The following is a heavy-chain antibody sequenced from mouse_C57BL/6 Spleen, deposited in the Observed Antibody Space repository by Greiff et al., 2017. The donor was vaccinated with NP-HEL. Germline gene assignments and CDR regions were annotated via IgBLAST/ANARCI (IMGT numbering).Heavy chain of an antibody. J-gene: IGHJ4*01. CDR1: GFSINSDCY. V-gene: IGHV3-3*01. D-gene: IGHD1-1*01. CDR3: ARSSTTVVLYYYAMDY. Sequence: EVKLVESGPSLVRPSQTLSLTCTVTGFSINSDCYWIWIRQFPGNKLEYIGYTFYSGITYYNPSLESRTYITRDTSKNQFSLKLSSVTTEDTATYYCARSSTTVVLYYYAMDYWGQGTSVTVSS. CDR2: TFYSGIT.